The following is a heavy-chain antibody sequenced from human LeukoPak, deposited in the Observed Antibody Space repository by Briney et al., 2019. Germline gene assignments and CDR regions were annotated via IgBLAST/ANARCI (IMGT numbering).Heavy chain of an antibody. J-gene: IGHJ4*02. CDR2: INSDGSST. Sequence: GESLRLSCAASGFTFSSYWMHWVRHAPGKGLVWLSRINSDGSSTTYADSVKGRFTVSRDNAKNTLFLQMNFLRDEDTAVYYCARGGSGGSSWPVDYWGQGTLVTVSS. CDR1: GFTFSSYW. V-gene: IGHV3-74*01. CDR3: ARGGSGGSSWPVDY. D-gene: IGHD6-13*01.